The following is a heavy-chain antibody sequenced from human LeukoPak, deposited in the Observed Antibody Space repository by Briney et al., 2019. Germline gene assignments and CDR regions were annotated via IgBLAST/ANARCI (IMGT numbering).Heavy chain of an antibody. D-gene: IGHD6-13*01. Sequence: SVKVSCKASGFTFTSSAMQWVRQARGQRLEWIVWIVVGSGNTNYAQKFQERVTITRDMSTSTAYMELSSLRSEDTAVYYCAAEAAAAGRGGDAFDIWGQGTMVTVSS. V-gene: IGHV1-58*02. CDR1: GFTFTSSA. J-gene: IGHJ3*02. CDR2: IVVGSGNT. CDR3: AAEAAAAGRGGDAFDI.